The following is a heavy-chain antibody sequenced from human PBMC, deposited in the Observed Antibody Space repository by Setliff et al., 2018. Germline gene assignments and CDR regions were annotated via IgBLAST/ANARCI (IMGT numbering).Heavy chain of an antibody. V-gene: IGHV4-59*01. J-gene: IGHJ4*02. D-gene: IGHD1-26*01. Sequence: SETLSLTCTVSGSSFSSYSWSWIRQPPGKGLEWIGYIHYSGSTNYNPSLKSRVTISFNTSKNQISLNLSSVTPADTAVYYCARDYRGSYDHWGQGTLVTVSS. CDR1: GSSFSSYS. CDR2: IHYSGST. CDR3: ARDYRGSYDH.